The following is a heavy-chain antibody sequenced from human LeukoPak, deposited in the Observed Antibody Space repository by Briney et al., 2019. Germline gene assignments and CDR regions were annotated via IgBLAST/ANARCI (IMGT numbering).Heavy chain of an antibody. D-gene: IGHD1-1*01. CDR2: IIPIFGTA. Sequence: GASVKVSCKASGGTFISYAISWVRQAPGQGLEWMGGIIPIFGTANYAQKFQGRVTITTDESTSTAYMELSSLRSEDTAVYYCARGGTGSRAFDIWGQGTMVTVSS. V-gene: IGHV1-69*05. J-gene: IGHJ3*02. CDR1: GGTFISYA. CDR3: ARGGTGSRAFDI.